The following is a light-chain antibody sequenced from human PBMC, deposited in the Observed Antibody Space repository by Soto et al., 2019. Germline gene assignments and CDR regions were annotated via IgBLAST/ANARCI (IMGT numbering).Light chain of an antibody. CDR1: SSDFSSYNY. CDR2: EVS. Sequence: QSVLTQPASVSGSPGQSITISCTGTSSDFSSYNYVSWYQQQPGKAPKLMIYEVSDRPSGVSNRFSGSKSGNTASLTISGLQAEDEADYYCSSYTPTSSLLFGGGTKLTVL. J-gene: IGLJ2*01. CDR3: SSYTPTSSLL. V-gene: IGLV2-14*01.